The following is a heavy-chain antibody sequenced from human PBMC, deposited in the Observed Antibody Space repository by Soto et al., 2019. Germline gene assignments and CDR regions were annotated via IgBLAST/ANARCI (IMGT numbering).Heavy chain of an antibody. D-gene: IGHD1-20*01. Sequence: PGGSLRLSCAASGFIFSDYHMTWIRQAPGKGLKLVAYISSSSDTIYYADSVKGRFTISRDNGKDALFLQMSSLRAEDTAVYYCVRDRRISGINRGLDYWGRGTLVTVSS. CDR2: ISSSSDTI. J-gene: IGHJ4*02. V-gene: IGHV3-11*01. CDR1: GFIFSDYH. CDR3: VRDRRISGINRGLDY.